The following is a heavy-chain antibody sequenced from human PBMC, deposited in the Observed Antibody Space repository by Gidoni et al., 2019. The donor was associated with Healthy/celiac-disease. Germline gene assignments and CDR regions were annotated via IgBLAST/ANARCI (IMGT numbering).Heavy chain of an antibody. Sequence: QVQLVESGGGVVQPGRSLRLSCAAPGFPFSSYGMHWVRQAPGKGLEWVAVISYDGSNKYYADSVKGRFTISRDNSKNTLYLQMNSLRAEDTAVYYCAKTVRGVIIREGRGWFDPWGQGTLVTVSS. J-gene: IGHJ5*02. D-gene: IGHD3-10*01. CDR3: AKTVRGVIIREGRGWFDP. V-gene: IGHV3-30*18. CDR2: ISYDGSNK. CDR1: GFPFSSYG.